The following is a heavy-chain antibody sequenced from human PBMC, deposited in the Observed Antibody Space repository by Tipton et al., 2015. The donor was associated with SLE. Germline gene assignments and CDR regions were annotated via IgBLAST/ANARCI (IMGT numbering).Heavy chain of an antibody. CDR1: GFTFDDYA. CDR3: AKDLEVEWPDAFDI. V-gene: IGHV3-9*01. CDR2: ISWNSGSI. Sequence: SLRLSCAASGFTFDDYAMHWVRQAPGKGLEWVSGISWNSGSIGYADSVKGRFTISRDNAKNSLYLQMNSLRAEDTALYYCAKDLEVEWPDAFDIWGQGTLVTVSS. J-gene: IGHJ3*02. D-gene: IGHD3-3*01.